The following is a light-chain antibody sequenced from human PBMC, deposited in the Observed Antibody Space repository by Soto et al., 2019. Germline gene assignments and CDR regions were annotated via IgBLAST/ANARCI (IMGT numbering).Light chain of an antibody. Sequence: EIVMTQSPATLSVSPGERATLSCRASQSVSSNLAWYQQKPGQAPRLFIYGASTRATAIPPRFSGSGSGTEFTLTISSLQSEDFAVYYCQQYTNWPWTFGQGTKVDIK. CDR2: GAS. J-gene: IGKJ1*01. CDR1: QSVSSN. CDR3: QQYTNWPWT. V-gene: IGKV3-15*01.